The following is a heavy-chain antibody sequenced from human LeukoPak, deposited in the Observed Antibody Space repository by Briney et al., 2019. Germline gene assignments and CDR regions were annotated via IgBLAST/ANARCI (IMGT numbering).Heavy chain of an antibody. J-gene: IGHJ3*02. Sequence: PGGSLRLSCAASGFTFSSYGMHWVRQAPGKGLEWVAVIWYDGSNKYYADSVKGRFTISRDNSKNTLYLQMNSLRAEDMAVYYCARADTAFDAFDIWGQGTMVTVSS. V-gene: IGHV3-33*01. CDR2: IWYDGSNK. CDR3: ARADTAFDAFDI. CDR1: GFTFSSYG. D-gene: IGHD5-18*01.